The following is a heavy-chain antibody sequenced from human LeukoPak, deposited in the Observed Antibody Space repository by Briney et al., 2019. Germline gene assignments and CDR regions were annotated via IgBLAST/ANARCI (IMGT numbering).Heavy chain of an antibody. CDR3: AKDDKYGDYRPNWFDP. CDR2: ISGSGGST. D-gene: IGHD4-17*01. V-gene: IGHV3-23*01. J-gene: IGHJ5*02. CDR1: GFTFSSYA. Sequence: PGGSLRLSCAASGFTFSSYAMSWVRQAPGKGLEWVSAISGSGGSTYYADSVKGRFTISRDNSKNTLYLQMNSLRAEDTAVYYCAKDDKYGDYRPNWFDPWGQGTLVTVSS.